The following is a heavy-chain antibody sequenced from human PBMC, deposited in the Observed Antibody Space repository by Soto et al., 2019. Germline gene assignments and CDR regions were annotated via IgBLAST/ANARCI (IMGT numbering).Heavy chain of an antibody. V-gene: IGHV1-46*01. CDR1: GYTFTSYY. D-gene: IGHD2-2*01. J-gene: IGHJ4*02. CDR2: INPSGGST. CDR3: ARRGACISTSCSLDY. Sequence: EASVKVSCKASGYTFTSYYIHWVRQAPGQGLEWKGIINPSGGSTTYAQKFQGRVTMTRDTSTSTVYMELSSLRSEDTAVYYCARRGACISTSCSLDYWGQGTLVTVSS.